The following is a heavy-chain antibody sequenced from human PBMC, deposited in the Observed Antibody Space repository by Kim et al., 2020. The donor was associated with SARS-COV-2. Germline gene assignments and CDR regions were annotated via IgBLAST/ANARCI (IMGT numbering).Heavy chain of an antibody. D-gene: IGHD2-2*01. CDR2: IYYSGST. CDR3: ARERRHQLLFYYYGMDV. J-gene: IGHJ6*02. CDR1: GGSISSGDYY. V-gene: IGHV4-30-4*01. Sequence: SETLSLTCTVSGGSISSGDYYWSWIRQPPGKGLEWIGYIYYSGSTYYNPSLKSRVTISVDTSKNQFSLKLSSVTAADTAVYYCARERRHQLLFYYYGMDVWGQGTTVTVSS.